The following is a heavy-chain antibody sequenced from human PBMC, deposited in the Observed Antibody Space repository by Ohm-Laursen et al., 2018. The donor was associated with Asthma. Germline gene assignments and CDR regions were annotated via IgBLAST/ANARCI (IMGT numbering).Heavy chain of an antibody. CDR1: GGSINNYW. Sequence: SETLSLTCFLSGGSINNYWWSWVRQPPGKGLEWIGEISHSGAASFNPSLTSRVTISLDKSKTHFSLELTSVTAADTAVYYCARSTGWYRLDLWGQGTLVTVPS. V-gene: IGHV4/OR15-8*01. J-gene: IGHJ5*02. CDR2: ISHSGAA. CDR3: ARSTGWYRLDL. D-gene: IGHD6-19*01.